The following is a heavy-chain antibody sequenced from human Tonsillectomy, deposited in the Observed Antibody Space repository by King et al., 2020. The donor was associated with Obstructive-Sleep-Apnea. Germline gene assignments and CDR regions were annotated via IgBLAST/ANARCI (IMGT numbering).Heavy chain of an antibody. Sequence: QLVQAGGGVVRPGGSLRLSCAASGFTFYDYGMSCVRQAPGKGLDWCSGINWKGGSTGYADLVKGRFTISRDNAKNSLYLQMNSLRAEDTALYHCAREDGSGSYSYWGQGTLVTVSS. CDR1: GFTFYDYG. CDR2: INWKGGST. V-gene: IGHV3-20*01. D-gene: IGHD3-10*01. J-gene: IGHJ4*02. CDR3: AREDGSGSYSY.